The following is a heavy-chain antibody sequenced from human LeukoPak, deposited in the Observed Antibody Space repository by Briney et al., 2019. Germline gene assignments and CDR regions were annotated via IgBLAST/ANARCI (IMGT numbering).Heavy chain of an antibody. CDR3: ARTTGFAVAGGYYFDY. CDR2: VYASGGT. V-gene: IGHV4-4*07. Sequence: PSETLSLTCSVSGDSMSSYYRSWIRQSAGKGLEWIAHVYASGGTRYNPSLKSRVTMSVDTSKIQFSLKLTSVTAADTAVYYCARTTGFAVAGGYYFDYWGQGILVTVSS. J-gene: IGHJ4*02. CDR1: GDSMSSYY. D-gene: IGHD6-19*01.